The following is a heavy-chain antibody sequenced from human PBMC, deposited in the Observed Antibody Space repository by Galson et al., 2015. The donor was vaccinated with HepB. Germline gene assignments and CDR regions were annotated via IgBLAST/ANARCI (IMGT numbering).Heavy chain of an antibody. D-gene: IGHD2-2*01. V-gene: IGHV3-23*01. J-gene: IGHJ4*02. Sequence: SLRLSCAASGFTFSSYAMSWVRQAPGKGLEWVSAISGSGGSTYYADSVKGRFTIYRDNSKNTLYLQMNSLRAEDTAVYYCAKGRRYCSSTSCSYPDYWGQGTLVTVSS. CDR3: AKGRRYCSSTSCSYPDY. CDR1: GFTFSSYA. CDR2: ISGSGGST.